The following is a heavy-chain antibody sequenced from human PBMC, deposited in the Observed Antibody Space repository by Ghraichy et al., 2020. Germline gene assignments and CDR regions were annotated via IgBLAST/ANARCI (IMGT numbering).Heavy chain of an antibody. CDR2: FYYSGNT. V-gene: IGHV4-39*01. D-gene: IGHD6-13*01. CDR3: ARHNLAGRWFDP. CDR1: GDSITSRTYY. Sequence: SQTLSLTCTVSGDSITSRTYYWGWIRQPPGKGLEWIGSFYYSGNTYYNSSLKRRVTISVDTSKNQFSLKLSSVTAAATAIYYCARHNLAGRWFDPWGQGTRVTGSS. J-gene: IGHJ5*02.